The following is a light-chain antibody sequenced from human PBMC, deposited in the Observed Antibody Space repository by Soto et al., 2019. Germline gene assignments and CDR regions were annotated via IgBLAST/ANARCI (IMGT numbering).Light chain of an antibody. Sequence: EIVLTQSPGTLSLSPGERATLSCRASQSVSSSYLAWYQQKPGQAPRLLIYGASSRATGIPDRFSGSGSGKDFTITISRLEPEDFEVYYCQKYGSSPATFGQGTKVEIK. J-gene: IGKJ1*01. CDR1: QSVSSSY. CDR3: QKYGSSPAT. CDR2: GAS. V-gene: IGKV3-20*01.